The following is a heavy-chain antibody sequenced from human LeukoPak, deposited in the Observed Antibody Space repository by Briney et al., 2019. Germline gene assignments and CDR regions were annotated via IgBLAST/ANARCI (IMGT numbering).Heavy chain of an antibody. CDR3: AREGTAGTNLNWFDP. CDR2: ISYSGST. D-gene: IGHD1-1*01. J-gene: IGHJ5*02. V-gene: IGHV4-59*01. CDR1: GGSISSYY. Sequence: SETLSLTCTVSGGSISSYYWSWIRQPPGKGLEWIGYISYSGSTNFNPSLKSRVAISVDTSKNQFSLKLSSVTAADTAVYYCAREGTAGTNLNWFDPWGQGTLVTVSS.